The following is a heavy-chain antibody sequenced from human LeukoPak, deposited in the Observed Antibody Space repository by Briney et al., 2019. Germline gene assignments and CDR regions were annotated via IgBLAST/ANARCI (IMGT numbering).Heavy chain of an antibody. J-gene: IGHJ4*02. CDR3: ARGRYVTTRGGAAAGFLDY. Sequence: PSETLSLTCAVSGGSFSGHYWNWIRQPPGKGLEWIGEINHGGSTNHNPSLKSRVTISVDTSQNQFSLRLSSVTAADTAVYYCARGRYVTTRGGAAAGFLDYWGQGTLVTVST. CDR2: INHGGST. V-gene: IGHV4-34*01. CDR1: GGSFSGHY. D-gene: IGHD6-13*01.